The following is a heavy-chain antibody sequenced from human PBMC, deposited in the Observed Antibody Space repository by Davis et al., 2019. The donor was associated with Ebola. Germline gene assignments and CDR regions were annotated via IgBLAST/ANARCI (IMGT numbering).Heavy chain of an antibody. CDR2: INHSGST. V-gene: IGHV4-4*02. J-gene: IGHJ3*02. CDR3: ARGNAFDI. CDR1: GGSISSSNW. Sequence: MPSETLSLTCAVSGGSISSSNWWSWVRQPPGKGLEWIGEINHSGSTNYNPSLKSRVTISVDTSKNQFSLKLSSVTAADTAVYYCARGNAFDIWGQGTMVTVSS.